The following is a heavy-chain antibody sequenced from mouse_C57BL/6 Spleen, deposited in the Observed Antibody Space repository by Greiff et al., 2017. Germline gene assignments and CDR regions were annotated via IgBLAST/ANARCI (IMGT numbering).Heavy chain of an antibody. CDR3: ARHGIRYDFGD. CDR1: GFTFSDYG. CDR2: ISSGSSTI. D-gene: IGHD2-14*01. J-gene: IGHJ2*01. V-gene: IGHV5-17*01. Sequence: DVKLVESGGGLVKPGGSLKLSCAASGFTFSDYGMHWVRQAPEKGLEWVAYISSGSSTIYYADTVKGRFTISRDNAKNTLFLPMTSLRSEDTAMYYCARHGIRYDFGDWGQGTTLSVA.